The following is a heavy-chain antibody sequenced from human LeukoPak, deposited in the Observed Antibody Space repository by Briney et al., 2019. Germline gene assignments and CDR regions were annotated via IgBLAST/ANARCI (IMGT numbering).Heavy chain of an antibody. CDR3: ARAVGQLELIYYMDV. J-gene: IGHJ6*03. CDR1: GFTFSSYS. CDR2: ISSSSSYI. Sequence: PGGSLRLSCAASGFTFSSYSMNWVRQAPGKGLEWVSSISSSSSYIYYADSVKGRFTISRDNAKNSLYLQMNSLRAEDTAVCYCARAVGQLELIYYMDVWGKGTTVTVSS. V-gene: IGHV3-21*01. D-gene: IGHD1-1*01.